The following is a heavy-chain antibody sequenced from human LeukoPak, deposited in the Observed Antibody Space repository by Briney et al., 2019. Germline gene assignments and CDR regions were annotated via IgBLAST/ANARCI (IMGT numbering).Heavy chain of an antibody. Sequence: GASVKVSCKASGGTFSSYAISWVRQAPGQGLESMGGTIPIFGTANYAQKFQGRVTITADESTSTAYMELSSLRSEDTAVYYCARYVALRFFYWFDPWGQGTLVTVSS. CDR3: ARYVALRFFYWFDP. D-gene: IGHD3-3*01. CDR1: GGTFSSYA. CDR2: TIPIFGTA. V-gene: IGHV1-69*13. J-gene: IGHJ5*02.